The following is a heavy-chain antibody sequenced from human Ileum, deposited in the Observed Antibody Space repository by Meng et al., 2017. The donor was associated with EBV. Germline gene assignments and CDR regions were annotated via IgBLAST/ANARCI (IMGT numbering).Heavy chain of an antibody. V-gene: IGHV1-18*01. CDR3: ARDYYYDRSYYFDY. D-gene: IGHD3-22*01. J-gene: IGHJ4*02. CDR1: GYAFTNYG. CDR2: ISAYNGNT. Sequence: QVQLVQSGSGLKKPGASVKVSWQASGYAFTNYGISWVRQAPGQGLEWMGWISAYNGNTNYAQKLQGRVTMTTDTSTSTAYMEVRSLRSDDTAVYYCARDYYYDRSYYFDYWGQGTLVTVSS.